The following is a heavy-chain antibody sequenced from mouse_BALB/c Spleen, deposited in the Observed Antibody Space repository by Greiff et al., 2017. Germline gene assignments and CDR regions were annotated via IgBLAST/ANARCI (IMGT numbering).Heavy chain of an antibody. CDR3: TRETYGYAFFAY. D-gene: IGHD2-2*01. V-gene: IGHV5-6-4*01. CDR1: GFTFSSYT. Sequence: EVMLVESGGGLVKPGGSLKLSCAASGFTFSSYTMSWVRQTPEKRLEWVATISSGGSYTYYPDSVKGRFTISRDNAKNTLYLQMSSLKSEDTAMYYCTRETYGYAFFAYWGQGTLVTVSA. J-gene: IGHJ3*01. CDR2: ISSGGSYT.